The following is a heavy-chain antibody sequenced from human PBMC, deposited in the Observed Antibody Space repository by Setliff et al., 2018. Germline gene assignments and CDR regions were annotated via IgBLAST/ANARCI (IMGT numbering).Heavy chain of an antibody. J-gene: IGHJ6*02. CDR1: GYSFTSYW. D-gene: IGHD6-13*01. CDR2: IYPGDADT. V-gene: IGHV5-51*01. CDR3: ARVGQQLVYYYYGMDV. Sequence: GESLKISCKGSGYSFTSYWIGWVRQMPGKGLEWMGIIYPGDADTRYSPSFQGQVTISADKSISTAYLQWSSLKASDTAMYYCARVGQQLVYYYYGMDVWGQGTMVTVSS.